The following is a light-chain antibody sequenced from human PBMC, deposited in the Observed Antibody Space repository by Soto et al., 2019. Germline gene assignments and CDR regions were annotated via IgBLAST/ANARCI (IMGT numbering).Light chain of an antibody. CDR2: DAS. CDR3: QQYNSYSLT. Sequence: DIQMTQSPSTLSASVGDKVTITCRASQSISSWLAWYQQKPGKAPKLLIYDASSLESGVPSRFSGSGSGTEFTLTISSLQTDDFATYYCQQYNSYSLTIGGGTKVDIK. J-gene: IGKJ4*01. CDR1: QSISSW. V-gene: IGKV1-5*01.